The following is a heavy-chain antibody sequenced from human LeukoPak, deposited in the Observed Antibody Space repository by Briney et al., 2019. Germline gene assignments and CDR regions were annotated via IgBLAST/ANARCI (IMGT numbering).Heavy chain of an antibody. CDR1: GDSIRGFY. D-gene: IGHD2-21*01. V-gene: IGHV4-59*01. J-gene: IGHJ3*02. CDR2: IHYNGNT. CDR3: ARWGDGDGYRAFDI. Sequence: SETLSLTCTVSGDSIRGFYWTWIRQPPGRGPEWIAYIHYNGNTNYNPSLKSRVTISIDTSKNQFSLKLTSVTAADTGVYYCARWGDGDGYRAFDIWGQGTMVTVSS.